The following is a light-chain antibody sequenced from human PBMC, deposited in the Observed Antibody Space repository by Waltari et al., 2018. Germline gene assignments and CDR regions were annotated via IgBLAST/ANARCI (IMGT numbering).Light chain of an antibody. CDR3: CSYAGSYTWV. CDR1: SSDVGNYNL. V-gene: IGLV2-23*01. Sequence: SALTQPASVSGSPGQSITISCTGTSSDVGNYNLFSWYQQYPGKAPKVMIYDDNRRPSGVSDRFAGSKSGNTASLTISGVQAEDEADYYCCSYAGSYTWVFGGGTKLTVL. CDR2: DDN. J-gene: IGLJ3*02.